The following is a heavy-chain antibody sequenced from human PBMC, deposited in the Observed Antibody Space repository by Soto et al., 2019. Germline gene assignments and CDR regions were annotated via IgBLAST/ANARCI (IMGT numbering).Heavy chain of an antibody. J-gene: IGHJ6*02. Sequence: GGPLRLSCAASGFNFNSYTINWVRQAPGKRLEWLSSISSSGYIFSTDSVRGRFTISRDNAKNSVYLQINSLRAADTAVYFCARDCSGGSCYPGMDVWGQGTTVIVSS. CDR2: ISSSGYI. CDR3: ARDCSGGSCYPGMDV. V-gene: IGHV3-21*01. CDR1: GFNFNSYT. D-gene: IGHD2-15*01.